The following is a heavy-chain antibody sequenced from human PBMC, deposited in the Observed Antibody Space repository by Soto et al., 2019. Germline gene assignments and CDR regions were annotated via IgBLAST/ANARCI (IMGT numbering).Heavy chain of an antibody. CDR3: ARDSHEYWTSYWLAP. CDR1: GGSVSSCSYY. V-gene: IGHV4-61*01. CDR2: IYYSGST. D-gene: IGHD3-10*01. J-gene: IGHJ5*02. Sequence: SETLSLTCTVSGGSVSSCSYYWSWIRQPPGKGLEWIGYIYYSGSTNYNPSLKSQATISVDTSNNQFSLKLSSETAADTAVYYCARDSHEYWTSYWLAPWGQGTWVAASS.